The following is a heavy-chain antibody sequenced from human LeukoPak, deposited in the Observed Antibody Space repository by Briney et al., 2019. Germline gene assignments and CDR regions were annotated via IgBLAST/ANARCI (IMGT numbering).Heavy chain of an antibody. V-gene: IGHV3-7*01. J-gene: IGHJ4*02. D-gene: IGHD3-10*01. CDR3: VSQGTLGY. CDR1: GFIFGNAY. Sequence: GGSLRLSCAASGFIFGNAYMSWVRQAPGKGLEWVGNIKPDGSSKYYADSVKGRFTISRDNAKNSLHLQMSSLRVEDTAVYYCVSQGTLGYWGQGTLVTVSS. CDR2: IKPDGSSK.